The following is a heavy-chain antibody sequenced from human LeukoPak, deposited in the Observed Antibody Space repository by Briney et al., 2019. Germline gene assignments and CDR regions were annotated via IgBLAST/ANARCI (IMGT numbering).Heavy chain of an antibody. Sequence: SVKVSCKASGGTFSSHAISWVRQAPGQGLEWTGRIIPILGIANYAQKFQGRVTITADKSTSTAYMELSSLRSEDTAVYYCATPGTATIRDAFDIWGQGTMVTVSS. D-gene: IGHD5-24*01. V-gene: IGHV1-69*04. J-gene: IGHJ3*02. CDR3: ATPGTATIRDAFDI. CDR1: GGTFSSHA. CDR2: IIPILGIA.